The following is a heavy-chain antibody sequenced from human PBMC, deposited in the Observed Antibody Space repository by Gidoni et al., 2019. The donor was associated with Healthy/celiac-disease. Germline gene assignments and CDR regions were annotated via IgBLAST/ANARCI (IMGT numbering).Heavy chain of an antibody. J-gene: IGHJ5*02. CDR2: IYYSGST. CDR3: ARGVDCSGGSCWRWFDP. Sequence: QVQLQESGPGLVKPSQTLSLTCNVSGGSISRGAYYWSWIRQPPGNGLEWIGYIYYSGSTYYNPSLKSRVTISVDTSKTQFSLKLSSVTAADTAVYYCARGVDCSGGSCWRWFDPWCQGTLVTVSS. CDR1: GGSISRGAYY. D-gene: IGHD2-15*01. V-gene: IGHV4-30-4*01.